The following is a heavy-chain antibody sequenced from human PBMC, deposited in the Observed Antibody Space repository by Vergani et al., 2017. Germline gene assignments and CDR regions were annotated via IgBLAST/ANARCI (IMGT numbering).Heavy chain of an antibody. CDR3: AKPYGSPIAAAGRYYYYGMDV. V-gene: IGHV3-23*01. CDR1: GFTFSSYA. Sequence: EVQLLESGGGLVQPGGSLRLSCAASGFTFSSYAMSWVRQAPGKGLEWVSAISGSGGSTYSADSVKGRFTISRDNSKNTLSLQMNSLRAEDTAVYYCAKPYGSPIAAAGRYYYYGMDVWGQGTTVTVSS. D-gene: IGHD6-13*01. J-gene: IGHJ6*02. CDR2: ISGSGGST.